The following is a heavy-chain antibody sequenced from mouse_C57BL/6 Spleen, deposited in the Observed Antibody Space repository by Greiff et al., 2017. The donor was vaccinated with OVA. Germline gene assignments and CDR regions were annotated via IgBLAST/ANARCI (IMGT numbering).Heavy chain of an antibody. CDR3: ARSGDSNYEGLAY. J-gene: IGHJ3*01. D-gene: IGHD2-5*01. CDR2: IDPSDSYT. V-gene: IGHV1-69*01. Sequence: VQLQQPGAELVMPGASVKLSCTASGYTFTSYWMHWVKQRPGQGLEWIGEIDPSDSYTNYTQKFKGKSTLTVDKSSSTAYMQLSSLTSEDSAVYYCARSGDSNYEGLAYWGQGTLVTVSA. CDR1: GYTFTSYW.